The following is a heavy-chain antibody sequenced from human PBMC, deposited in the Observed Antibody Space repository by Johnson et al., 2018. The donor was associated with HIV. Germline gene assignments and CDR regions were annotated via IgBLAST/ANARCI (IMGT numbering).Heavy chain of an antibody. V-gene: IGHV3-11*04. J-gene: IGHJ3*02. D-gene: IGHD6-6*01. CDR2: ISSSGSTI. CDR1: GFTFSDYY. Sequence: QVQLVESGGGGVQPGRSLRLSCAASGFTFSDYYMSWIRQAPGKGLEWVSYISSSGSTIYYADSVKGRFTISRDNAKNSLYLQMNSLRAEDTAVYYCARGSSLGGIAARNAFDIWGQGTMVTVSS. CDR3: ARGSSLGGIAARNAFDI.